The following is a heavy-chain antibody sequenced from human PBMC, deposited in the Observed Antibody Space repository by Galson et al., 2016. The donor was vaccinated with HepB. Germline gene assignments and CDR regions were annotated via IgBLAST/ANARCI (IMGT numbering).Heavy chain of an antibody. D-gene: IGHD2-15*01. CDR1: GFTFSSYG. CDR3: ASSQLGYDAGAHFHH. Sequence: SLRLSCAASGFTFSSYGMHWVRQAPGKGLEWVANVINDGTNKYYADSVKGRFTISRDNSKNTLYLQMNSLRLEDTAVYYCASSQLGYDAGAHFHHWGQGTLVTVSS. V-gene: IGHV3-30*03. J-gene: IGHJ1*01. CDR2: VINDGTNK.